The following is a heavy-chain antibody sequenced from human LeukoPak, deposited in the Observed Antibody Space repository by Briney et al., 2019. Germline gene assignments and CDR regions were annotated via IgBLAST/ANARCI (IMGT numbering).Heavy chain of an antibody. V-gene: IGHV3-23*01. D-gene: IGHD3-22*01. CDR2: ISGSGMLT. J-gene: IGHJ3*01. CDR1: GFSFGSYA. CDR3: AKYYYDSGGRGNDAFDV. Sequence: GGSLRLSCATSGFSFGSYAMSWVRQAPGKGLEWVSSISGSGMLTYYADSVKGRFTISRDNSKNTLYLQMSSLRAEDTATFYCAKYYYDSGGRGNDAFDVWGQGTLVTVPS.